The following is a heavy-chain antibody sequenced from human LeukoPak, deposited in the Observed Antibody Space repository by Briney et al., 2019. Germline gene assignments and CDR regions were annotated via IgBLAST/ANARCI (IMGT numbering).Heavy chain of an antibody. CDR1: GFTFSSST. J-gene: IGHJ6*02. CDR2: IRLTSASI. D-gene: IGHD2/OR15-2a*01. Sequence: KPGGPLTLFCAASGFTFSSSTMNWVRQAPGKGLEWVSSIRLTSASINYADSVRGRFTISRDNAKNSLYLQMSSLRAEDTAVYYCARETFMDVWGQGTAVSVSS. V-gene: IGHV3-21*04. CDR3: ARETFMDV.